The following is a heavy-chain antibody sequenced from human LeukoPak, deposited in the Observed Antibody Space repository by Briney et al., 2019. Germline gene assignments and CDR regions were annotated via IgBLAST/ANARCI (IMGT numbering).Heavy chain of an antibody. D-gene: IGHD6-13*01. CDR2: IRSKAYGGTT. CDR3: TRVRTIAAADY. Sequence: GGSLRLSCTASGFTFGDYAMSWFRQAPGKGLEWVGFIRSKAYGGTTEYAASVKGRFTISRDDSKSIAYLQMYSLKTEDTAAYYCTRVRTIAAADYWGQGTLVTVSS. J-gene: IGHJ4*02. V-gene: IGHV3-49*03. CDR1: GFTFGDYA.